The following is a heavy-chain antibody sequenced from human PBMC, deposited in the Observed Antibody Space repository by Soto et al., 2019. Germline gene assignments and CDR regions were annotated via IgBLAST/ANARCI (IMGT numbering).Heavy chain of an antibody. V-gene: IGHV3-23*01. CDR1: GFTFSSYA. CDR3: EKDLGTDAFWSAYYTYYYMDV. J-gene: IGHJ6*03. D-gene: IGHD3-3*01. CDR2: ISGSGDNT. Sequence: EVQLLESGGGLVQPGGSLRLSCAASGFTFSSYALNWVRQAPGKGLEWVSVISGSGDNTYYADSVKGRFTISRDNSKNTLYLQMNSMRAEDTAVYYCEKDLGTDAFWSAYYTYYYMDVWGKGTTVTVSS.